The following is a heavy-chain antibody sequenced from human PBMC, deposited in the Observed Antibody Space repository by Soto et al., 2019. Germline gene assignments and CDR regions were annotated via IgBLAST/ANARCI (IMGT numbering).Heavy chain of an antibody. J-gene: IGHJ4*02. Sequence: QVQLQESGPGLVKPSETLSLTCTVSGGSISSYYWSWIRQPPGKGLEWIGYIYYSGSTNYNPSLKSRVTISVDTSKNQFSLQLSSVTAADTAVYYCARALEYCSSTSCYPRPFDYWGQGTLVTVSS. CDR3: ARALEYCSSTSCYPRPFDY. D-gene: IGHD2-2*01. V-gene: IGHV4-59*01. CDR1: GGSISSYY. CDR2: IYYSGST.